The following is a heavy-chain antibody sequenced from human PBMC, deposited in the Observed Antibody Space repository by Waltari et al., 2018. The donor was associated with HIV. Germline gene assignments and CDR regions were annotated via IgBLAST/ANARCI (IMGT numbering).Heavy chain of an antibody. CDR2: IYHSGST. D-gene: IGHD3-22*01. CDR3: ARDAYYYDSSASGDY. V-gene: IGHV4-38-2*02. Sequence: QVQLQESGPGLVKPSETLSLTCTVSGYSISSGYYWGWIRPPPGKGLEWIGSIYHSGSTYYNPSLKSRVTISVDTSKNQFSLKLSSVTAADTAVYYCARDAYYYDSSASGDYWGQGTLVTVSS. CDR1: GYSISSGYY. J-gene: IGHJ4*02.